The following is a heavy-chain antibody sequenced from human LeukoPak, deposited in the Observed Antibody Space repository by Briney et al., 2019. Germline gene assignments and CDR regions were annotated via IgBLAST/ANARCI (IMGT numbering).Heavy chain of an antibody. CDR1: GFNFSSYW. V-gene: IGHV3-30*03. J-gene: IGHJ4*02. D-gene: IGHD2-15*01. Sequence: GGSLRLSCAASGFNFSSYWMSWVRQAPGKGLEWVAVISYDGSNKYYADSVKGRFTISRDNSKNTLYLQMNSLRAEDTAVYYCARDSAVVAILYYFDYWGQGTLVTVSS. CDR3: ARDSAVVAILYYFDY. CDR2: ISYDGSNK.